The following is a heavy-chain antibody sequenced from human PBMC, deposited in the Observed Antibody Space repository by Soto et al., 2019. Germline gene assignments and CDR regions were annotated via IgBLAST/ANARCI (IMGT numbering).Heavy chain of an antibody. J-gene: IGHJ4*02. CDR2: IRPDGSGK. CDR3: ATYTRAFDD. D-gene: IGHD2-2*02. V-gene: IGHV3-7*05. CDR1: GLTFSNYW. Sequence: PGGSLRLSCAASGLTFSNYWMSWVRQAPGKGLEWVATIRPDGSGKNYVDSVKGRFTVSRDNAENSLFLQMNSLRAEDTAVYYCATYTRAFDDWGQGTLVTVSS.